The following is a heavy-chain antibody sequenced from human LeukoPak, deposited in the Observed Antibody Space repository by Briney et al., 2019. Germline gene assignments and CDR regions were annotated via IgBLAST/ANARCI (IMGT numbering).Heavy chain of an antibody. CDR2: IYYSGTT. CDR3: ARHRRVTNWYVDF. J-gene: IGHJ4*02. CDR1: GASISGDSNFF. V-gene: IGHV4-39*01. D-gene: IGHD1-1*01. Sequence: SETLSLTCTVSGASISGDSNFFWGCIRQPPGKGLVWIGIIYYSGTTYYNPSLESRVTIFVDTSKNLFSLRLTSVTAADTAVYYCARHRRVTNWYVDFWGQGTLLTVSS.